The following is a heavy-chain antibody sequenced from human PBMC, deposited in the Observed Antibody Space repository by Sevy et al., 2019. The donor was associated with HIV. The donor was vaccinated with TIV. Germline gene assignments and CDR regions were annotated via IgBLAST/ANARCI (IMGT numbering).Heavy chain of an antibody. CDR3: ARRYCSLTSCYMHDAFDI. J-gene: IGHJ3*02. CDR2: ISTTSIIT. D-gene: IGHD2-2*02. Sequence: GGSLRLSCAASGFTFSSYTMNWVRQAPGKGLEWVSYISTTSIITYYADSVRGRFTISRDNAKNSLYLQMNSLRAEDTAVYYCARRYCSLTSCYMHDAFDIWGQGTMVTVSS. CDR1: GFTFSSYT. V-gene: IGHV3-48*04.